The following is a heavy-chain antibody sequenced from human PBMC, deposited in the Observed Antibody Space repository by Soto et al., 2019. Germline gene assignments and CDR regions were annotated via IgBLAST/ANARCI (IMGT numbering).Heavy chain of an antibody. D-gene: IGHD3-22*01. CDR2: AHYSGGT. V-gene: IGHV4-59*01. Sequence: PSETLSLTCTVSGASISSSYWSWIRQSPGKGLEWIGYAHYSGGTKDNPSLNGRVSLSIDTSKNQFSLKLSSVAAADTAVYYCARGYYDSRGQSNTFDVWGQGTMVTVSS. CDR1: GASISSSY. CDR3: ARGYYDSRGQSNTFDV. J-gene: IGHJ3*01.